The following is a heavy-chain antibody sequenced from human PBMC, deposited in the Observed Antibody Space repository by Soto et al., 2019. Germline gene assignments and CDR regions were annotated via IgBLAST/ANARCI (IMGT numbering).Heavy chain of an antibody. Sequence: PGESLKISCKGSGYSFTSYWIGWVRQMPGKGLEWMGIIYPGDSDTRYSPSFQGQVTISADKSISTAYLQWSSLKASDTAMYYCAGYYYDSSGYSAWFDPWGQGTLVTVSS. CDR1: GYSFTSYW. V-gene: IGHV5-51*01. D-gene: IGHD3-22*01. J-gene: IGHJ5*02. CDR2: IYPGDSDT. CDR3: AGYYYDSSGYSAWFDP.